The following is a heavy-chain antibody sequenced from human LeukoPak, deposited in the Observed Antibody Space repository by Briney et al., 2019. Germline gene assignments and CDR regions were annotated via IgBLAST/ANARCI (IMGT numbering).Heavy chain of an antibody. CDR3: ARDLYLKNWFDP. Sequence: ASVKVSCKASGYSFTDYAMHWVRQAPGQRLEWMGWINTANGKTKYSQKFQDRVTITRDTSATTAYMELSSLRSEDTAVFYCARDLYLKNWFDPWGLATLVTVSS. J-gene: IGHJ5*02. V-gene: IGHV1-3*04. CDR2: INTANGKT. CDR1: GYSFTDYA. D-gene: IGHD2-2*02.